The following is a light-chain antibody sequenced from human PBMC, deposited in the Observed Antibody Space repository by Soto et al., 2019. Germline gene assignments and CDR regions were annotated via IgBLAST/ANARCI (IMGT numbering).Light chain of an antibody. CDR3: QQFKNYPIT. V-gene: IGKV1-9*01. CDR2: AAS. CDR1: EDISSY. Sequence: IQLTQSPSSLSASVGDRVTFTCRASEDISSYLVWYQQEPGAAPKLLIYAASALHSGVPSRLSGSGSGTDFTLTISSLHPEDFAVYFCQQFKNYPITFGQGTRLEI. J-gene: IGKJ5*01.